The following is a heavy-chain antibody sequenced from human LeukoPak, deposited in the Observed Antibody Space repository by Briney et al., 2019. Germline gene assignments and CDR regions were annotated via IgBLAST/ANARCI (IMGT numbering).Heavy chain of an antibody. CDR1: GGSISSSSYY. Sequence: SETLSLTCTVSGGSISSSSYYWGWIRQPPGKGLEWIGSIYYSGSTYYNPSLKSRVTISVDTSKNQFSLKLSSVTAADTAVYYCARLAHYDFWSGYLDYWGQGTLVTVSS. CDR2: IYYSGST. J-gene: IGHJ4*02. V-gene: IGHV4-39*01. D-gene: IGHD3-3*01. CDR3: ARLAHYDFWSGYLDY.